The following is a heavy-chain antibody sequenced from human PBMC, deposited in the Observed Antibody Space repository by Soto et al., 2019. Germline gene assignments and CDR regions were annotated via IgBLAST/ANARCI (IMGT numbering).Heavy chain of an antibody. J-gene: IGHJ4*02. CDR2: LTGSSGVT. D-gene: IGHD3-9*01. CDR3: AKGGATYGLLTHDY. CDR1: GFTFSNFA. V-gene: IGHV3-23*01. Sequence: GGSLRLSCAASGFTFSNFAMSWVRQAPGKGLEWVSTLTGSSGVTYYADSVKGRFAISRDNSRNTQSLQMNSLTAEDTAVYYCAKGGATYGLLTHDYWGQGTRVTVSS.